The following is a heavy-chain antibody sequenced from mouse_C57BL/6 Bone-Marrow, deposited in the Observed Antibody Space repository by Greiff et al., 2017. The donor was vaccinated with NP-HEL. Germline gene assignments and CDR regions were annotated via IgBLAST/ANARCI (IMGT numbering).Heavy chain of an antibody. D-gene: IGHD2-12*01. Sequence: QVQLQQSGAELARPGASVKMSCKASGYTFTSYTMHWVKQRPGQGLEWIGYINPSSGYTKYNQKFKDKATLTADKSSSTAYMQLSSLTSEDSAVYYCARGAYYSAWFAYWGQGTLVTVSA. V-gene: IGHV1-4*01. CDR1: GYTFTSYT. CDR2: INPSSGYT. J-gene: IGHJ3*01. CDR3: ARGAYYSAWFAY.